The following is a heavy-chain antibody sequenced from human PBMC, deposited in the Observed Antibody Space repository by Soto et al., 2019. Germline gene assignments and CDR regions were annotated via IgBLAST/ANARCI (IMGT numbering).Heavy chain of an antibody. CDR3: ARFPCETMVVTYQIGHYGMDF. CDR2: INPSGGST. CDR1: GYTFTSYY. Sequence: ASVKVSCKASGYTFTSYYMHWVRQAPGQGLEWMGIINPSGGSTSYAQKFQGRVTMTRDTSTSTVYMELSNLRSEDTAVYYCARFPCETMVVTYQIGHYGMDFWGQGTTVTGSS. D-gene: IGHD2-15*01. J-gene: IGHJ6*02. V-gene: IGHV1-46*01.